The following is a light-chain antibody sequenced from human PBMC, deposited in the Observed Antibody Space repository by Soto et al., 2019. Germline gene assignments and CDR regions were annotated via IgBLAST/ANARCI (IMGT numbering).Light chain of an antibody. J-gene: IGKJ4*01. Sequence: EIVLTQSPATLSLSPGERATLSCRASQNVSSYLAWYQQRPGKGPELLIYDASTLQSGVPSRISGSGSGTEFTLTISRLQPEDFATFYCQQINSFPPTFGGGTKVAI. CDR3: QQINSFPPT. V-gene: IGKV3-11*01. CDR2: DAS. CDR1: QNVSSY.